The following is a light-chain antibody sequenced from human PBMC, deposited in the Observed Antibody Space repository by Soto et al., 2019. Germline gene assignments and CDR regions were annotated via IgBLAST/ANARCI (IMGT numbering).Light chain of an antibody. Sequence: DIQMTQSPSTLSTSVGDRVTITCRASQSISNWLAWYQQKPGKAPKLLISKASSLESGVPSRFSGSGSGTDFTLTISSLQPDDFATYYCQPYNSYPCTFGQGTKVEIK. CDR1: QSISNW. CDR2: KAS. V-gene: IGKV1-5*03. J-gene: IGKJ1*01. CDR3: QPYNSYPCT.